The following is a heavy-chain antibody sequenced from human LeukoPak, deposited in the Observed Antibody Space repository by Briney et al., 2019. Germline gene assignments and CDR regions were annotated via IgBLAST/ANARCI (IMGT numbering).Heavy chain of an antibody. D-gene: IGHD3-3*01. J-gene: IGHJ6*03. CDR3: ARENGGDYDFWSGSYYYYYMDV. CDR1: GGSISSGSYY. Sequence: SETLSLTCTVSGGSISSGSYYWSWIRQPAGKGLEWIGRIYTSGSTNYNPSLKSRVTISVDTSKNQFSLKLSSVTAAGTAVYYCARENGGDYDFWSGSYYYYYMDVWGKGTTVTVSS. CDR2: IYTSGST. V-gene: IGHV4-61*02.